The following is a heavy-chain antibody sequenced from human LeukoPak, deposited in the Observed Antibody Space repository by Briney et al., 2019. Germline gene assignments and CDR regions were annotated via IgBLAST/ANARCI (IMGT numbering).Heavy chain of an antibody. CDR3: ARSVTTVTTGLDY. J-gene: IGHJ4*02. Sequence: GGSLRFSCAASGFTFISYAMHWVRQAPGKGLEYVSAISSNGGSTYYANSVKGRFTISRDNSKNTLYLQMGSLRAEDMAVYYCARSVTTVTTGLDYWGQGTLVTVSS. D-gene: IGHD4-17*01. CDR2: ISSNGGST. CDR1: GFTFISYA. V-gene: IGHV3-64*01.